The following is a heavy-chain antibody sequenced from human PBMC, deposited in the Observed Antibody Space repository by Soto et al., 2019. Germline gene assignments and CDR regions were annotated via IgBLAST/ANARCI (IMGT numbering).Heavy chain of an antibody. CDR1: GGTFSSYA. CDR3: AKDNTDFYNGPGSYGHRP. V-gene: IGHV1-69*13. J-gene: IGHJ5*02. D-gene: IGHD3-10*01. Sequence: SVKVSCKSSGGTFSSYAISWVRQAPGQGLEWMGVIIPIFGTATYAQKFQGRVTITADEATSTAYMGLRSLRSEDTAVYYCAKDNTDFYNGPGSYGHRPWGQGTLLTVPS. CDR2: IIPIFGTA.